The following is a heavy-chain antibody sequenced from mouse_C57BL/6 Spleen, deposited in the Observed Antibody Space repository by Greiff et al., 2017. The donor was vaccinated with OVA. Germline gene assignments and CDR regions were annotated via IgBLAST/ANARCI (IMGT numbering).Heavy chain of an antibody. CDR3: ATYGPWFAY. V-gene: IGHV1-82*01. CDR1: GYAFSSSW. D-gene: IGHD1-1*02. Sequence: QVQLQQSGPELVKPGASVKISCEASGYAFSSSWMNWVKQRPGKGLEWIGRIYPGDGDTNYNGKFKGKATLTADKSSSTAYMQLSSLTSEDSAVYFCATYGPWFAYWGQGTLVTVSA. J-gene: IGHJ3*01. CDR2: IYPGDGDT.